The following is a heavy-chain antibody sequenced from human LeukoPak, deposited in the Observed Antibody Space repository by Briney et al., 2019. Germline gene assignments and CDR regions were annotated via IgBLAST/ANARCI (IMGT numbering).Heavy chain of an antibody. CDR2: INHSGST. CDR3: ARVYSYGYVNY. J-gene: IGHJ4*02. V-gene: IGHV4-34*01. CDR1: GTSFSSYY. D-gene: IGHD5-18*01. Sequence: PSETLSLTCAVSGTSFSSYYWSWIRQPPGKGLEWIGEINHSGSTNYNPSLKSRVTISVDTSKNQFSLKLSSVTAADTAVYYCARVYSYGYVNYWGQGTLVTVSS.